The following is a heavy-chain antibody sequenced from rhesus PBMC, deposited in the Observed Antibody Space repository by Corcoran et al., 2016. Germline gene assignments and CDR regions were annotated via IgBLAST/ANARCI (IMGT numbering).Heavy chain of an antibody. V-gene: IGHV4-169*01. CDR3: ARRGYSGYSYGDYFDY. D-gene: IGHD5-42*01. Sequence: QLQLQESGPGLVKPSETLSVTCAVSGGSISSSYWSWIRQAPGKGLEWIGYIYGSSSSTNYNPSLKSRVTISKDASKNQFSLKLSSVTAADTAVYYCARRGYSGYSYGDYFDYWGQGVLVTVSS. CDR1: GGSISSSY. J-gene: IGHJ4*01. CDR2: IYGSSSST.